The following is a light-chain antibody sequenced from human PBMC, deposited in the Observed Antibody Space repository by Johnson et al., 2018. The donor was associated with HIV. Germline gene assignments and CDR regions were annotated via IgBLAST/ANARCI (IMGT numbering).Light chain of an antibody. J-gene: IGLJ1*01. CDR1: DSDIGNNY. Sequence: HSVLTQPPSVSAAPGQKVTISCFGSDSDIGNNYVSWYQQLPGTAPKLLIYDNNKRPSGIPDRFSGSKSGTSATLGITGLQTGDEADYYCETWDSGLSGVFGTGTKVTVL. CDR2: DNN. V-gene: IGLV1-51*01. CDR3: ETWDSGLSGV.